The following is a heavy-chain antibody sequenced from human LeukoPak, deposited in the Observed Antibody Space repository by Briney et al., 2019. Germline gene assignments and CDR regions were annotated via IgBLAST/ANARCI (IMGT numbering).Heavy chain of an antibody. V-gene: IGHV4-59*08. CDR3: ARGQQWFDP. CDR1: GDYISGYY. Sequence: SETLSLTCTVSGDYISGYYWSWIRQSPGKGLEWIGYIFYSGSTSYNPSLKSRVTISLDMSKNQFSLKLSSVTAADTAVYYCARGQQWFDPWGQGTLVTVSS. D-gene: IGHD6-13*01. CDR2: IFYSGST. J-gene: IGHJ5*02.